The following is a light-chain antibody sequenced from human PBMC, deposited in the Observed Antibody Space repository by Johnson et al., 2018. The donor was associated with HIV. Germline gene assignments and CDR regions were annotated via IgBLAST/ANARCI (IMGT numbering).Light chain of an antibody. Sequence: QSVLTQPPSVSAAPGQKVTISCSGSSSNIGNNYVSWYQHLPGTAPKLLIYENTKRPSGVHDRFSGSKSGSSATLGITGLQPGDEADYYCGTWDNSLSTGGVFGTGTKVTVL. CDR1: SSNIGNNY. J-gene: IGLJ1*01. CDR3: GTWDNSLSTGGV. V-gene: IGLV1-51*02. CDR2: ENT.